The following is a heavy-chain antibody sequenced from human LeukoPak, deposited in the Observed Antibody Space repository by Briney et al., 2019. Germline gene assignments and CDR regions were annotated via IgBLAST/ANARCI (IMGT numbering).Heavy chain of an antibody. Sequence: GGSLRLSCAASGFTFSTYWMSWVRQAPGKGLEWVANIRPDGSEKYYVDSVKGRLTISRDNSKNTLYLQRNSLRAEDTAVYYCANGRVYGGNGTDYWGQGTLVTVSS. J-gene: IGHJ4*02. CDR3: ANGRVYGGNGTDY. CDR2: IRPDGSEK. D-gene: IGHD4-23*01. CDR1: GFTFSTYW. V-gene: IGHV3-7*03.